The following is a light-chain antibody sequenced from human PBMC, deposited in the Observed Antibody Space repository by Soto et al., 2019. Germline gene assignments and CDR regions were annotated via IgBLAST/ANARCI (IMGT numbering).Light chain of an antibody. CDR3: QHWNDYSWT. J-gene: IGKJ1*01. CDR1: QSISIW. Sequence: DIHMTQSPSTLSASVGDRVTITCRASQSISIWLAWYQQKPGKAPNLLIYKTSSLETGVPSRFSGSGSGTEFTLTISSLKPEDFATYYCQHWNDYSWTFGQGTKVEVK. CDR2: KTS. V-gene: IGKV1-5*03.